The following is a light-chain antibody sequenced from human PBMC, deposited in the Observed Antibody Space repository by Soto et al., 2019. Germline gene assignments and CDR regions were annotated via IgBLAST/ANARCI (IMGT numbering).Light chain of an antibody. CDR3: SAKTNLRTDV. CDR2: EVT. Sequence: QSALTQPASVSGSPGQSITISCTGTSIVVGSFYNSVSWYQQHPGKAPKLIIYEVTNRHSGVSNRFSGSKSGTTASLTIFGLQAEDEADYYCSAKTNLRTDVFGTGTKLTVL. J-gene: IGLJ1*01. V-gene: IGLV2-14*01. CDR1: SIVVGSFYNS.